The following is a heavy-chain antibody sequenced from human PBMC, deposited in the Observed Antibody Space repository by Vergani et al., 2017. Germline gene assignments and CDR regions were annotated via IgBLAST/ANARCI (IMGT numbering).Heavy chain of an antibody. V-gene: IGHV1-2*02. J-gene: IGHJ5*02. D-gene: IGHD2-2*02. CDR2: INPNSGGT. CDR3: ARSDRVGYCSSTSCYKVDP. CDR1: GYTFTGYY. Sequence: QVQLVQSGAEVKKPGSSVKVSCKASGYTFTGYYMHWVRQAPGQGLEWMGWINPNSGGTNYAQKFQGRVTMTRDTSISTAYMELSRLRSDDTAVYYWARSDRVGYCSSTSCYKVDPWGQGTLVTVSS.